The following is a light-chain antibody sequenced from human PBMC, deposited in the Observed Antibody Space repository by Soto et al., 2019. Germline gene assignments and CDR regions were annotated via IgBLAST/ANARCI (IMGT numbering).Light chain of an antibody. V-gene: IGKV3-20*01. J-gene: IGKJ4*01. CDR2: GAS. Sequence: EIVLTQSPGTLSLSPGERATLSCRASQSVSSSYLAWYQQKPGQAPRLLIYGASSRSTGIPDRFSGSGSGTDFTLTLSRLKPEDFAVYYCQQYGSSPRTFGGGTKVEIK. CDR3: QQYGSSPRT. CDR1: QSVSSSY.